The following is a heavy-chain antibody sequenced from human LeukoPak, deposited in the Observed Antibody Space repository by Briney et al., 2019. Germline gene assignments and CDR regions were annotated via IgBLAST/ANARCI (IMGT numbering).Heavy chain of an antibody. V-gene: IGHV3-48*02. CDR3: ARERDSSSWYAFGI. Sequence: PGGSLRLSCAASGFTFSSYSLNWVRQAPGKGLEWVSHISSSSSTIYYGDSVKGRFTISRDNAKNSLYLQMNSLRDEDTAVYYCARERDSSSWYAFGIWGQGTMVTVSS. CDR2: ISSSSSTI. CDR1: GFTFSSYS. J-gene: IGHJ3*02. D-gene: IGHD6-13*01.